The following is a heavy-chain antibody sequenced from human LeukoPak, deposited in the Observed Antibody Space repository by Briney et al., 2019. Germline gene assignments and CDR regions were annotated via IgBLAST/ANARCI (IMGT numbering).Heavy chain of an antibody. CDR3: AKAGYCSSTSCYTGFDY. D-gene: IGHD2-2*02. Sequence: PGGSLRLSCAASGFTFDDYAMHWVRQAPGKGLEWVSGISWNSGSIGYADSVKGRFTISRDNAKNSLYLQMNSLRAEDTALYYCAKAGYCSSTSCYTGFDYWGRGTLVTVSS. J-gene: IGHJ4*02. V-gene: IGHV3-9*01. CDR2: ISWNSGSI. CDR1: GFTFDDYA.